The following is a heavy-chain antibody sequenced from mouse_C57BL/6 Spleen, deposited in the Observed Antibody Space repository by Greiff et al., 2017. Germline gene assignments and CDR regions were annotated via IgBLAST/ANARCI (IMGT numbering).Heavy chain of an antibody. J-gene: IGHJ4*01. D-gene: IGHD1-1*01. Sequence: VQLQQSGPGLVQPSQSLSITCTVSGFSLTSYGVHWVRQSPGKGLEWLGVIWSGGSTDYNAAFISRLSISKDNSKSQVFFKMNSLQADDTAIYYCARPLYGSSYNYAMDYWGQGTSVTVSS. CDR1: GFSLTSYG. V-gene: IGHV2-2*01. CDR2: IWSGGST. CDR3: ARPLYGSSYNYAMDY.